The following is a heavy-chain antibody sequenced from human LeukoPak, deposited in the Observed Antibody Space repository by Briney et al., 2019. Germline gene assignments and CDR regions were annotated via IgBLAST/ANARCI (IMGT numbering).Heavy chain of an antibody. Sequence: ASVKVSCKASGYTFTSYYMHWVRQAPGQGLEWMGIINPSGGSTSYAQKFQGRVTMTRDTSTSTVYMELSSLRSEDTAVYYCARDPGPPLSASAGDEFDYWGQGTLVTVSS. J-gene: IGHJ4*02. D-gene: IGHD3-10*01. V-gene: IGHV1-46*01. CDR3: ARDPGPPLSASAGDEFDY. CDR2: INPSGGST. CDR1: GYTFTSYY.